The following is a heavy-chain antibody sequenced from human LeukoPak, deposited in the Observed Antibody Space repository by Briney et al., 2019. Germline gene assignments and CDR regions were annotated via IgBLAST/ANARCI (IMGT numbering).Heavy chain of an antibody. CDR3: ARDREQQLSRFYYGMDV. J-gene: IGHJ6*02. D-gene: IGHD6-13*01. V-gene: IGHV7-4-1*02. CDR2: INTNTGNP. CDR1: GYTFSFYG. Sequence: GASVKVSCKASGYTFSFYGINWVRQAPGQGLEWMGWINTNTGNPTYTGRFLFSVDTSVSTAYLQISSLKAEDTAVYYCARDREQQLSRFYYGMDVWGQGTTVTVSS.